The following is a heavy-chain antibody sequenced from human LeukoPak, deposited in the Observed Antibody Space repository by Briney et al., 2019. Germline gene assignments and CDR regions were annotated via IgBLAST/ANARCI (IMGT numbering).Heavy chain of an antibody. CDR3: AREGSSTSLRNWFDP. CDR2: IYHSGST. Sequence: SETLSLTCTVSGYSISSGYYWGWIRQPPGKGLEWIGSIYHSGSTYYNPSLKSRVTISVDTSKNQFSLKLSSVTAADTAVYYCAREGSSTSLRNWFDPWGQGTLVTVSS. J-gene: IGHJ5*02. CDR1: GYSISSGYY. D-gene: IGHD2-2*01. V-gene: IGHV4-38-2*02.